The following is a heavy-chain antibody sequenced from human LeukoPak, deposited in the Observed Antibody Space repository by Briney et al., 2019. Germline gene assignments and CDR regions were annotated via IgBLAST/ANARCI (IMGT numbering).Heavy chain of an antibody. Sequence: GESLKISCKGSGYSFTSYWIGWVRQMPGKGLEWMGIIYPGDSDTRYSPSFQGQVTISADKSISTAYLQWSSLKASDSAMYYCARVASLNYYGTGTYYDAFDIWGQGTMVTVSS. D-gene: IGHD3-10*01. CDR1: GYSFTSYW. CDR3: ARVASLNYYGTGTYYDAFDI. J-gene: IGHJ3*02. V-gene: IGHV5-51*01. CDR2: IYPGDSDT.